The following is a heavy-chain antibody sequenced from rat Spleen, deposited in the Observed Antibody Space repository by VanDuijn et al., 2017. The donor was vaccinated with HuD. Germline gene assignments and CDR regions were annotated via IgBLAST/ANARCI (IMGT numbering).Heavy chain of an antibody. V-gene: IGHV5-27*01. CDR1: GFTFSNYY. CDR3: ARDNPFAY. CDR2: ISTGGDNT. Sequence: EVQLVESGGGLVQPGRSLKLSCAASGFTFSNYYMAWGRQAPTKGLEWVAYISTGGDNTYYRDSVKGRFTISRDNAKSTLYLQMDSLRSEDTATYYCARDNPFAYWGQGTLVTVSS. D-gene: IGHD3-4*01. J-gene: IGHJ3*01.